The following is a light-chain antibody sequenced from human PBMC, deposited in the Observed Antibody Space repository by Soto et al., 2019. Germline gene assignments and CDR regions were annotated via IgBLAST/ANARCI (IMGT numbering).Light chain of an antibody. CDR1: SSDIGAYNS. CDR3: SSYAGSNNFV. J-gene: IGLJ1*01. V-gene: IGLV2-8*01. CDR2: EVS. Sequence: SGSPGQSVTISCTGTSSDIGAYNSVSWYQQHPGKAPKLIIYEVSKRPSGVPDRFSGSKSGNTASLTVSGLQAEDEADYYCSSYAGSNNFVFGTGTKVTVL.